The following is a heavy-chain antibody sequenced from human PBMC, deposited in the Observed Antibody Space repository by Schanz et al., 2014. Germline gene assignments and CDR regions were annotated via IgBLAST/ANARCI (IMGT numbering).Heavy chain of an antibody. CDR3: ARDRGYCSGGSCLTFDY. D-gene: IGHD2-15*01. CDR1: GFTLSSYV. Sequence: QVQLVESGGGVVQPGRSLRLSCAAYGFTLSSYVMHWVRQAPGKGLEWVAVISYDGSNKYYADSVKGRFTISRDNSKNTLYLQMNTLRAEDTAVYYCARDRGYCSGGSCLTFDYWGQGTLXTVSS. J-gene: IGHJ4*02. CDR2: ISYDGSNK. V-gene: IGHV3-30-3*01.